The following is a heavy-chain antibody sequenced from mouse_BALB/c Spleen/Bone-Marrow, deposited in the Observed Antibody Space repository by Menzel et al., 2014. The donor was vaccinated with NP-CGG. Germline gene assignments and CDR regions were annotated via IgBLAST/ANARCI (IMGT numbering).Heavy chain of an antibody. CDR2: IYPGDGDT. CDR3: ARGDYRYGDFAMDY. V-gene: IGHV1-80*01. D-gene: IGHD2-12*01. Sequence: QVQLKESGAELVRPGSLVKISCKASGYALGSNWMNWVKQRPGQGLEWIGQIYPGDGDTNYNGKFQGKATLTADKSSSTAYMQLSSLTSEDSAVYFCARGDYRYGDFAMDYWGQGTSVTVSS. CDR1: GYALGSNW. J-gene: IGHJ4*01.